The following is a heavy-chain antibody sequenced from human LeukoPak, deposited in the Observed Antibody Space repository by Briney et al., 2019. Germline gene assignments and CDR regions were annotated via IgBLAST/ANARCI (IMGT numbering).Heavy chain of an antibody. D-gene: IGHD2-15*01. CDR2: ISYDGRSK. CDR3: AKEACGGRCHSDYFDY. CDR1: GFTFSTYG. J-gene: IGHJ4*02. V-gene: IGHV3-30*18. Sequence: GGSLRLSCAAPGFTFSTYGMHWVRQAPGKGLEWVAVISYDGRSKYYADSVKGRFTISRDNSKNTLYLQMNSLRAEDTAVYYCAKEACGGRCHSDYFDYWGRGTLVTVST.